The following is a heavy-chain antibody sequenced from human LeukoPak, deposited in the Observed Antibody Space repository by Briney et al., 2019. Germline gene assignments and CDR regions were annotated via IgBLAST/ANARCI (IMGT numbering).Heavy chain of an antibody. Sequence: RASVKVSCKASGYTFTGYYMHWVRQAPGQRLEWMGWINAGNGNTKYSQKFQGRVTITRDTSASTAYMELSSLRSEDTAVYYCARALGYCSGGSCHDWFDPWGQGTLVTVSS. CDR2: INAGNGNT. J-gene: IGHJ5*02. CDR1: GYTFTGYY. CDR3: ARALGYCSGGSCHDWFDP. V-gene: IGHV1-3*01. D-gene: IGHD2-15*01.